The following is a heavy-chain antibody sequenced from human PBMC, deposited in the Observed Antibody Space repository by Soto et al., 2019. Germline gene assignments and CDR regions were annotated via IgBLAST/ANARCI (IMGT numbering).Heavy chain of an antibody. CDR1: GGTFCSYA. CDR2: IIPIPGTA. CDR3: ARAQGSSTSLEIYYYYYYGMDV. D-gene: IGHD2-2*01. J-gene: IGHJ6*02. Sequence: QVQLVQSGAEVKKPGSSLKVSCKASGGTFCSYAISWVRQAPGQGLEWMGGIIPIPGTANYAQKFQGRVTIAADESTSTAYMELSSLRSEDTAVYYCARAQGSSTSLEIYYYYYYGMDVWGQGTTVTVSS. V-gene: IGHV1-69*01.